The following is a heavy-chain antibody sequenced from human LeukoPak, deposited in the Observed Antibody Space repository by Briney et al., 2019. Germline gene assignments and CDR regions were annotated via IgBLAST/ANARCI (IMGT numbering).Heavy chain of an antibody. CDR2: IYHSGST. Sequence: SETLSLTCAVSGGSISSSNWWSWVRQPPGKGLEWIGEIYHSGSTNYNPSLKSRVTISVDKSKNQFSLKLSSVTAADTAVYYCARDRDYDILTGYYRDAFDIWGQGTMVTVSS. CDR3: ARDRDYDILTGYYRDAFDI. CDR1: GGSISSSNW. J-gene: IGHJ3*02. D-gene: IGHD3-9*01. V-gene: IGHV4-4*02.